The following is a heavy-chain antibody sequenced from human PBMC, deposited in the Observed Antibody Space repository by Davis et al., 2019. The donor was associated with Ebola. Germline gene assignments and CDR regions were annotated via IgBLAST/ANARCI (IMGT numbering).Heavy chain of an antibody. CDR2: IKQDGSEK. V-gene: IGHV3-7*01. D-gene: IGHD3-3*01. CDR1: GFTFSSYW. CDR3: ARDFPKYYDFWSGYYAY. J-gene: IGHJ4*02. Sequence: GGSLRLSCAASGFTFSSYWMSWVRQAPGKGLEWVANIKQDGSEKYYVDSVKGRFTISRDNAKNSLYLQMNSLRAEDTAVYYCARDFPKYYDFWSGYYAYWGQGTLVTVSS.